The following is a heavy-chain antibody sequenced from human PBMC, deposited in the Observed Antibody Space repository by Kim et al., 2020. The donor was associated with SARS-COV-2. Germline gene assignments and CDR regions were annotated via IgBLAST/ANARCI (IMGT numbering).Heavy chain of an antibody. Sequence: KSRVTISVDTSKNQFPLKLSSVTAADTAVYYCARGFEGRGVIFYYYGMDVWGQGTTVTVSS. J-gene: IGHJ6*02. V-gene: IGHV4-34*01. CDR3: ARGFEGRGVIFYYYGMDV. D-gene: IGHD3-10*01.